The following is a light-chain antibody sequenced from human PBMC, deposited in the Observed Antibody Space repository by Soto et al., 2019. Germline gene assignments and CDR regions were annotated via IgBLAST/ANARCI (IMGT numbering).Light chain of an antibody. CDR1: QSVNTN. Sequence: ETVMTRSPATLSVSPGERATLSCRASQSVNTNLAWYQQKLGQAPRVLIFGASTRATGVPARFSGSGSGTEFSLTINSLQSEDFAVYYCQEYNTWPWTFGQGTKVEIK. V-gene: IGKV3-15*01. CDR2: GAS. J-gene: IGKJ1*01. CDR3: QEYNTWPWT.